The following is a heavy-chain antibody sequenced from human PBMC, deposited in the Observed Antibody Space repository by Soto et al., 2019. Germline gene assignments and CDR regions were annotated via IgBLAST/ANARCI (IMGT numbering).Heavy chain of an antibody. D-gene: IGHD3-16*02. CDR1: GFTFSYYY. V-gene: IGHV3-11*06. CDR3: ATLVVTLANFDY. J-gene: IGHJ4*02. CDR2: ISSSSSYT. Sequence: GSLRLSWAAAGFTFSYYYMSLIRQAPGKGLEWVSYISSSSSYTNYADSVKGRFTISRDNAKNSLYLQMNSLRAEDTAVYYCATLVVTLANFDYWGQGTLVTVSS.